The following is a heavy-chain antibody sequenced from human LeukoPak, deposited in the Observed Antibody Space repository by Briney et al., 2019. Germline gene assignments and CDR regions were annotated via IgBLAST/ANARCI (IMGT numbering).Heavy chain of an antibody. CDR2: IYPGDSDT. CDR3: ARHYYDILTGYYFFDY. Sequence: GESLKISCKGSGYSFTSYWIGWVRQMPEKGLEWMGIIYPGDSDTRYSPSFQGQVTISADKSISTAYLQWSSLKASDTAMYYCARHYYDILTGYYFFDYWGQGTLVTVSS. J-gene: IGHJ4*02. V-gene: IGHV5-51*01. CDR1: GYSFTSYW. D-gene: IGHD3-9*01.